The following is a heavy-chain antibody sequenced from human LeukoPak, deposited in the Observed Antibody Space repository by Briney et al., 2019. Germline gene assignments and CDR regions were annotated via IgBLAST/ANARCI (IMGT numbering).Heavy chain of an antibody. Sequence: AGGSLRLSCAASGFTVSSNYMSWVCQAPGKGLEWVSVIYSGGSTYYADSVKGRFTISRDNSKNTLYLQMNSLRAEDTAVYYCARGDWNDDERLAYWGQGTLVTVSS. J-gene: IGHJ4*02. CDR1: GFTVSSNY. V-gene: IGHV3-53*01. D-gene: IGHD1-1*01. CDR2: IYSGGST. CDR3: ARGDWNDDERLAY.